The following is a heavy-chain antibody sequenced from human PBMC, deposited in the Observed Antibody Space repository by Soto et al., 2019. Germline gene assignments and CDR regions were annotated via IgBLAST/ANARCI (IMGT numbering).Heavy chain of an antibody. J-gene: IGHJ6*02. CDR3: ARGGRRSPGMDV. CDR1: GGSISSGGYY. Sequence: SETLSLTCTVSGGSISSGGYYWSWIRQHPGKGLEWIGYIYYSGSTYYNPSLKSRVTISVDTSKDQFSLKLSSVTAADTAVYYCARGGRRSPGMDVWGQGTTVTVSS. V-gene: IGHV4-31*03. CDR2: IYYSGST.